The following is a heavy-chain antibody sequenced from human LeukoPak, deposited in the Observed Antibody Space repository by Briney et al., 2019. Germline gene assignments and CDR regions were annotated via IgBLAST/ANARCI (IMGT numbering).Heavy chain of an antibody. CDR1: GFTFSSYA. Sequence: PGGSLRLSCAASGFTFSSYAMSWVRQAQGKGLEWVSAISGSGGSTYYADSVKGRFTISRDNSKNTLYLQMNSLRAEDTAVYYCAKASYGDYVLDYWGQGTLVTVSS. CDR2: ISGSGGST. CDR3: AKASYGDYVLDY. J-gene: IGHJ4*02. D-gene: IGHD4-17*01. V-gene: IGHV3-23*01.